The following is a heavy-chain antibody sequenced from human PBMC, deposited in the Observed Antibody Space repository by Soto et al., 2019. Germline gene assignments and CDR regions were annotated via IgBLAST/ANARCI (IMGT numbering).Heavy chain of an antibody. D-gene: IGHD3-10*01. CDR2: ISYDGSNK. Sequence: GGSLRLSCAASGFTFSSYGMHWVRQAPGKGLEWVAVISYDGSNKYYADSVKGRFTISRDNSKNTLYLQMNSLRAEDTAVYYCAKDRGWSLDSLDYWGQGTLVTVSS. V-gene: IGHV3-30*18. CDR1: GFTFSSYG. CDR3: AKDRGWSLDSLDY. J-gene: IGHJ4*02.